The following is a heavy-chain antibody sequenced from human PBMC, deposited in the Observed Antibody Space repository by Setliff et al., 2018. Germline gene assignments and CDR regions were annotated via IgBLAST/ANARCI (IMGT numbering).Heavy chain of an antibody. D-gene: IGHD3-10*01. J-gene: IGHJ4*02. CDR1: GLSYSNYW. Sequence: GESLRLSCTASGLSYSNYWVSWVRQAPGKGLEWLASINPHGSEKYYADSVKGRFTISRDNAKNSLSLQMNNLRIEDTAVYYCFGAGTCSYWGQGTLVTVSS. CDR2: INPHGSEK. CDR3: FGAGTCSY. V-gene: IGHV3-7*01.